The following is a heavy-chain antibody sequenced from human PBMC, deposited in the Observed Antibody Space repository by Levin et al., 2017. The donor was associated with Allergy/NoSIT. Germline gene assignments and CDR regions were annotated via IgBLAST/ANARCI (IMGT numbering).Heavy chain of an antibody. CDR3: AKGKISGATYALDV. Sequence: GGSLRLSCAASGFTFSDYYMSWIRQAPGKGLEWVSYITDTSGARYYADSVKGRITISRDNAKHTLYLHMSSLRAEDTAVYFCAKGKISGATYALDVWGQGTTVIVS. J-gene: IGHJ6*02. CDR1: GFTFSDYY. CDR2: ITDTSGAR. D-gene: IGHD1-1*01. V-gene: IGHV3-11*01.